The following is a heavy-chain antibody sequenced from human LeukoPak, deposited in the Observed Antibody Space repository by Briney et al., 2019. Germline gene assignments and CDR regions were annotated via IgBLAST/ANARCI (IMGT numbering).Heavy chain of an antibody. CDR1: GFTFSNYW. J-gene: IGHJ4*02. CDR2: IKTDGSEK. V-gene: IGHV3-7*01. Sequence: GGSLRLSCEGSGFTFSNYWMGWVRQAPGKGLQWVANIKTDGSEKNYVDSVKGRFTISRDNAKNSLYLQMNSLRAEDTAVYYCAKDHDEDYYDSSGYYYPHWGQGTLVTVSS. CDR3: AKDHDEDYYDSSGYYYPH. D-gene: IGHD3-22*01.